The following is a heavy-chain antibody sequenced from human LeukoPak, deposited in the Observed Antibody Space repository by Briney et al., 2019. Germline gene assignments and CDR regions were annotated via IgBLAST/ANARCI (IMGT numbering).Heavy chain of an antibody. J-gene: IGHJ6*02. D-gene: IGHD5-24*01. CDR1: ELTFSTYP. V-gene: IGHV3-23*01. CDR3: ATRGKDGYNANYYGMDV. CDR2: ISGSGGST. Sequence: GGSLRLSCVGSELTFSTYPMSWVRQAPGKGLEWVSAISGSGGSTFYADSVRGRFTISRDNSKNTLFLQMNSLGAEDTAIYYCATRGKDGYNANYYGMDVWGQGTLVTVSS.